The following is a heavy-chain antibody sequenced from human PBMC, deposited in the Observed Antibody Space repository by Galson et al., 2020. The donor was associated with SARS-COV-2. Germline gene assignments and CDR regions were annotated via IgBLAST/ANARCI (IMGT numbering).Heavy chain of an antibody. J-gene: IGHJ5*02. CDR1: GYTFTDYD. D-gene: IGHD2-2*01. V-gene: IGHV1-8*01. CDR3: ARVPEHICTSTICYAYNWFDP. CDR2: MNPNSGNT. Sequence: ASVKVSCKASGYTFTDYDIDWVRQAPGQGLEWMGWMNPNSGNTGYAQKFQGRVTMTRNTSINTAYMEVRSLTSEDTAVYYCARVPEHICTSTICYAYNWFDPWCQGTLVTVS.